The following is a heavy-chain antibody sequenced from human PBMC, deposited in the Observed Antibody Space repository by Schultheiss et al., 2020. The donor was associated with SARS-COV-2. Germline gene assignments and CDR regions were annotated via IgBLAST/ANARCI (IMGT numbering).Heavy chain of an antibody. CDR1: GGSFSGYY. V-gene: IGHV4-34*01. CDR3: ARDTHDSSGYGMDV. Sequence: ESLKISCAVYGGSFSGYYWSWIRQPPGKGLEWIGEIYHSGSTNYNPSLKSRVTISVDKSKNQFSLKLSSVTAADTAVYYCARDTHDSSGYGMDVWGQGTTVTVSS. J-gene: IGHJ6*02. D-gene: IGHD3-22*01. CDR2: IYHSGST.